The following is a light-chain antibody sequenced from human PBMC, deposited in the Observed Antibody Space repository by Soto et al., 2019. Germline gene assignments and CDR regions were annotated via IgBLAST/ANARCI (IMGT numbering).Light chain of an antibody. CDR1: QSVSSY. V-gene: IGKV3-11*01. CDR3: QQRSNLIT. J-gene: IGKJ5*01. CDR2: DAS. Sequence: EIVLTQSPATLSLSPGERATLSCRASQSVSSYLAWYQQKPGQAPRLLIYDASSRPTGIPARFSGSGSGTDFTLTISSLEPEEFAVYFCQQRSNLITFGQGTRLEIK.